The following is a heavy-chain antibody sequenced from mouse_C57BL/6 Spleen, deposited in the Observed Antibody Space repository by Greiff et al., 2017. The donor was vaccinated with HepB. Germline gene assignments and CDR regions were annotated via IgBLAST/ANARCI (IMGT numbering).Heavy chain of an antibody. J-gene: IGHJ2*01. CDR3: ARKELVIDY. CDR1: GYAFSSYW. D-gene: IGHD2-13*01. Sequence: VQLQQSGASVKISCKASGYAFSSYWMNWVKQRPGKGLEWIGQIYPGDGDTNYNGKFKGKATLTADKSSSTAYMQLSSLTSEDSAVYFCARKELVIDYWGQGTTLTVSS. CDR2: IYPGDGDT. V-gene: IGHV1-80*01.